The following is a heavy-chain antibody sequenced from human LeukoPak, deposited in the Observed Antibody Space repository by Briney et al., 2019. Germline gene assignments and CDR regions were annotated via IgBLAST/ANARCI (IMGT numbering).Heavy chain of an antibody. D-gene: IGHD1-26*01. CDR3: ARDHGGSYYFHFDY. CDR2: INPNSGGT. V-gene: IGHV1-2*02. CDR1: GYTFTGYY. J-gene: IGHJ4*02. Sequence: ASVKVSCKASGYTFTGYYMHWVRQAPGQGLEWMGWINPNSGGTNYAQKFQGRVTMTRDTSISTAYMELSRLRSDDTAVYYCARDHGGSYYFHFDYWGQGTPVTVSS.